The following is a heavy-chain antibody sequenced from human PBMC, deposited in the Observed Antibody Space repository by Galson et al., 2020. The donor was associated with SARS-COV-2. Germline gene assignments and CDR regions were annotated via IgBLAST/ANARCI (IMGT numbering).Heavy chain of an antibody. CDR2: IYWDDDK. V-gene: IGHV2-5*02. CDR1: GFSLSTSGVG. D-gene: IGHD3-22*01. J-gene: IGHJ3*02. Sequence: SGPTLVKPTQTLTLTYTFSGFSLSTSGVGVGWIRQPPGKALEWLALIYWDDDKRYSPSLKSRLTITKDTSKNQVVLTMTNMDPVDTATYYCARLNYYDSSGYYRNAFDIWGQGTMVTVSS. CDR3: ARLNYYDSSGYYRNAFDI.